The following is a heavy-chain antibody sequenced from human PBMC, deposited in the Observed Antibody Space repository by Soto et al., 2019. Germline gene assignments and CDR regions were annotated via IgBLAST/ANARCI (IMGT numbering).Heavy chain of an antibody. CDR2: VYHSATT. J-gene: IGHJ3*02. CDR3: ARGPDDYDGNSPTLDI. Sequence: SETLSLTCTVSGGTIRGYYWTWIRQPPGKGLEWIGYVYHSATTNYNPCLKSRVTISFDTSKSQFSLRLTSVTAADTSVYYRARGPDDYDGNSPTLDIWGQGTMVTVSS. D-gene: IGHD4-17*01. V-gene: IGHV4-59*01. CDR1: GGTIRGYY.